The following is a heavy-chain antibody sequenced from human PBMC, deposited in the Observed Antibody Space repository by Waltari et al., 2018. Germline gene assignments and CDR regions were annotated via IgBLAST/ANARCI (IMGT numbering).Heavy chain of an antibody. CDR1: GGTFSSYA. Sequence: QVQLVQSGAEVKKPGSSVKVSCKASGGTFSSYAISWVRQAPGQGLEWMGGIIPIFGTANYAQKFQGRVTITADESTSTAYMELSSLRSEDTAVYYCARVRRGTIFGVVRYYYYGMDVWGQGTTVTVSS. CDR3: ARVRRGTIFGVVRYYYYGMDV. D-gene: IGHD3-3*01. V-gene: IGHV1-69*01. J-gene: IGHJ6*02. CDR2: IIPIFGTA.